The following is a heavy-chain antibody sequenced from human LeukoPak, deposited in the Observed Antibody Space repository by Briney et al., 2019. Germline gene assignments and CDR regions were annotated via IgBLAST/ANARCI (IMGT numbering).Heavy chain of an antibody. CDR1: GGSISTSSYY. Sequence: SETLSLTCTVSGGSISTSSYYWAWIRQPPGKGLEWIGSMYYSGSTFYNPSHKSRVTLSVDTSNNQFSLKLSSVTAADTGVYYCARHVGSENYPRYFGHLGQGPLGNVSS. V-gene: IGHV4-39*01. CDR2: MYYSGST. D-gene: IGHD1-26*01. J-gene: IGHJ4*02. CDR3: ARHVGSENYPRYFGH.